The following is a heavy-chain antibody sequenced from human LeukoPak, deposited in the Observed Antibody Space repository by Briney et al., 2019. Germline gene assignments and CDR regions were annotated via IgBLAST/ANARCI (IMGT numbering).Heavy chain of an antibody. Sequence: GGSLRLSCAASQFTFTIYGMTWVRQAPGKGLEWVSSISGSGDSTYYADSVKGRFTISRDNSKNTLYLQMNSLRAEDTAVYYCAKDILRYFDWYEGFDYWGQGTLVTVSS. CDR3: AKDILRYFDWYEGFDY. J-gene: IGHJ4*02. CDR1: QFTFTIYG. CDR2: ISGSGDST. V-gene: IGHV3-23*01. D-gene: IGHD3-9*01.